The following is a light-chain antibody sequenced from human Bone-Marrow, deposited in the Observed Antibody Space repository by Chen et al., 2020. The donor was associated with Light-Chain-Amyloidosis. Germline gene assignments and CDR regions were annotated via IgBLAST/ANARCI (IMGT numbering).Light chain of an antibody. V-gene: IGLV3-1*01. CDR3: QAWDTSVV. Sequence: SYELTQPPSVSVSPGQTASITCSGDKLGDKYTSWYQQKPGQSPVLVIYQDTKRPSGIPERFSGSKSGNTATLTISGTQAMDEADYDCQAWDTSVVFGGGTKLTVL. J-gene: IGLJ2*01. CDR2: QDT. CDR1: KLGDKY.